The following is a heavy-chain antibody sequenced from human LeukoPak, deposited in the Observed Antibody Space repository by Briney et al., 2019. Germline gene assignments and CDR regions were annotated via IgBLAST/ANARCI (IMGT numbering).Heavy chain of an antibody. CDR1: GFTFSSHG. Sequence: GALRLSCAASGFTFSSHGMHWGRQAPGKGLEWVAVISYDGSNKYADSVKGRFTISRDISKNTLYLQMNSLRAEDTAVYYCAKGLAYNDSGESYYYGMDVWGQGTTVTVSS. J-gene: IGHJ6*02. V-gene: IGHV3-30*18. CDR2: ISYDGSNK. CDR3: AKGLAYNDSGESYYYGMDV. D-gene: IGHD3-10*01.